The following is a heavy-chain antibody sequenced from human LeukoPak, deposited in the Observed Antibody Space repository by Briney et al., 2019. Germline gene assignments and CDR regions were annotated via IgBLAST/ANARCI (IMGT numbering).Heavy chain of an antibody. CDR3: AREGYSGHDFIY. Sequence: SETLSLTCTVSGGSISSSSYYWGWIRQPPGKGLEWIGSIYYSGSTYYNPSLKSRVTISVDTSKNQFSLKLSSVTAADTAVYYCAREGYSGHDFIYWGQGTLVTVSS. J-gene: IGHJ4*02. D-gene: IGHD5-12*01. CDR2: IYYSGST. V-gene: IGHV4-39*02. CDR1: GGSISSSSYY.